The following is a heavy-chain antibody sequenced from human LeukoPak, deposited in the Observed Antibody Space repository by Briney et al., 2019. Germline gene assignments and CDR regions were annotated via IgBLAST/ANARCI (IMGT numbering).Heavy chain of an antibody. J-gene: IGHJ4*02. V-gene: IGHV3-23*01. D-gene: IGHD3-3*01. CDR2: ISGSGGST. CDR3: AKDPPDFWSTFADY. Sequence: GGSLRLSCAASGFTFSSYAMSWVRQAPGKGLEWVSAISGSGGSTYYADSVEGRFTISRDNSKNTLYLQMNSLRAEDTAVYYCAKDPPDFWSTFADYWGQGTLVTVSS. CDR1: GFTFSSYA.